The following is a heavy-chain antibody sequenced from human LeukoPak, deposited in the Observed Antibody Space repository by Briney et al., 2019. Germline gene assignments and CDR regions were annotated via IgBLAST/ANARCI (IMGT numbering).Heavy chain of an antibody. CDR3: ARDRGHYSSSWYTWFDP. CDR1: GGSISSSSYY. CDR2: MYYTGDT. D-gene: IGHD6-13*01. V-gene: IGHV4-39*07. Sequence: SETLSLTCTVSGGSISSSSYYWGWIRQPPGGSLEWIGGMYYTGDTYYNPSLNSRVAMSIDTSNNQFSLKLSSLTAADTAIYYCARDRGHYSSSWYTWFDPWGQGILVTVSS. J-gene: IGHJ5*02.